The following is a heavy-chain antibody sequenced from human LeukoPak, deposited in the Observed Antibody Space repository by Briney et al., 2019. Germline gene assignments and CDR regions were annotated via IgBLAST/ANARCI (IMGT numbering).Heavy chain of an antibody. CDR3: ARDLDILTAYYSGY. J-gene: IGHJ4*02. Sequence: ASVQVSFKASGGPFSSYAISWVRQAPGQGLAWMGWISAYNGNTHYAENLQGRLTMTTDASTSTAYMELRSLRSDDTAVYYCARDLDILTAYYSGYWGQGTLVTVSS. CDR1: GGPFSSYA. CDR2: ISAYNGNT. D-gene: IGHD3-9*01. V-gene: IGHV1-18*01.